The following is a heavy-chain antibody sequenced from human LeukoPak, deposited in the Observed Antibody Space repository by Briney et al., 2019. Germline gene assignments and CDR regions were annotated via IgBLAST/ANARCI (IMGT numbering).Heavy chain of an antibody. CDR3: ARSDGYGLVGI. V-gene: IGHV4-39*07. Sequence: GSPRLSCAASGFTFSSYSMMWVRQAPGKGLEWIGSIYSSGSTYYNPSLKSRVIIMIDTPKNHFSLTLSSVTAADTAVYYCARSDGYGLVGIWGQGTMVTVSS. D-gene: IGHD5-18*01. J-gene: IGHJ3*02. CDR2: IYSSGST. CDR1: GFTFSSYS.